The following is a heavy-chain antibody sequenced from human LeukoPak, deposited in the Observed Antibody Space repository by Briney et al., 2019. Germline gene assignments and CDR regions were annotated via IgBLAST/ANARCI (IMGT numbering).Heavy chain of an antibody. CDR1: GFTFSSYW. CDR3: VRDHHGMDV. V-gene: IGHV3-7*01. J-gene: IGHJ6*02. CDR2: IKQDGSEK. Sequence: PGGSLRLSCAASGFTFSSYWMSWVRQAPGKGLEWVANIKQDGSEKYYVDSVKGRFTISRDNAKNSLYLQMNSLRDGDTAVYYCVRDHHGMDVWGQGTTVTVSS.